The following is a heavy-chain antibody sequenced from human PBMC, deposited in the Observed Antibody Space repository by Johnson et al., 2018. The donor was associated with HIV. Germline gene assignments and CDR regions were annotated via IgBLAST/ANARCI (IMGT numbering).Heavy chain of an antibody. Sequence: QMHLVESGGGVVRPGRSLRLSCVASGFSFSAYAIHWVRQAPGQGLEWVAVIWYDGHFTYYGESVKGRFTISRDNSKNTVFLEMNSLTAEDTGLYYCVKDGAHSGSHHDAFDVWGRGTVVTVSS. CDR1: GFSFSAYA. D-gene: IGHD1-26*01. J-gene: IGHJ3*01. CDR2: IWYDGHFT. V-gene: IGHV3-33*06. CDR3: VKDGAHSGSHHDAFDV.